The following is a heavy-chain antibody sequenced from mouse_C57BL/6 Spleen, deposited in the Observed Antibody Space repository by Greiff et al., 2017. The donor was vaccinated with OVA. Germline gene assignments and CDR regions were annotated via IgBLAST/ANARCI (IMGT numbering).Heavy chain of an antibody. Sequence: EVQGVESGGDLVKPGGSLKLSCAASGFTFSSYGMSWVRQTPDKRLEWVATISSGGSYTYYPDSVKGRFTITRDNAKNTLYLQMSSLKSEDTAMYYCARPNYDYDGYYAMDYWGQGTSVTVSS. J-gene: IGHJ4*01. V-gene: IGHV5-6*01. D-gene: IGHD2-4*01. CDR3: ARPNYDYDGYYAMDY. CDR2: ISSGGSYT. CDR1: GFTFSSYG.